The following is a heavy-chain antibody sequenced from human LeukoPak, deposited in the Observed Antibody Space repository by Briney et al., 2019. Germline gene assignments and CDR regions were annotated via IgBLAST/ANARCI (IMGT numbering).Heavy chain of an antibody. J-gene: IGHJ5*02. D-gene: IGHD2-21*02. CDR3: AREFYHIVVVTATNWFDP. CDR2: ISAYNGNT. V-gene: IGHV1-18*01. Sequence: GASVKVSCKASGYTFTSYGISWVRQAPGQGLEWMGWISAYNGNTNYAQKFQGRVTMTRDTSISTAYMELSRLRSDDTAVYYCAREFYHIVVVTATNWFDPWGQGTLVTVSS. CDR1: GYTFTSYG.